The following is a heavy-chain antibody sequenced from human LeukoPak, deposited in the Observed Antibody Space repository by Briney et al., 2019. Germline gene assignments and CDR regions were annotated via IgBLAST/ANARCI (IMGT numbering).Heavy chain of an antibody. J-gene: IGHJ6*02. CDR2: ISVSGDNT. CDR3: ARGGGMDV. CDR1: GFSFRGYA. Sequence: GGSLRVSCAASGFSFRGYAMSWVRLGPGTGLEWASAISVSGDNTYYADYLQGRFTVSRDNSKNTLYLQMNSLRAEDTALYYCARGGGMDVWGQGTTVAVSS. V-gene: IGHV3-23*01.